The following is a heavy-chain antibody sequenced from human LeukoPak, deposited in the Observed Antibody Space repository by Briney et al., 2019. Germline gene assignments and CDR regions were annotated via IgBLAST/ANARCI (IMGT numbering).Heavy chain of an antibody. CDR1: GFTVSSNY. CDR3: ARERRYCSGDNCYSGYDY. Sequence: GGSLRLSCAVSGFTVSSNYMNWVRQAPGKGLEWVSVIYSGGMTYYADSVKGRFTISRDTSNNTLYLRMVSLRDEDTAVYYCARERRYCSGDNCYSGYDYWGRGTLVTVSS. V-gene: IGHV3-53*01. CDR2: IYSGGMT. J-gene: IGHJ4*02. D-gene: IGHD2-15*01.